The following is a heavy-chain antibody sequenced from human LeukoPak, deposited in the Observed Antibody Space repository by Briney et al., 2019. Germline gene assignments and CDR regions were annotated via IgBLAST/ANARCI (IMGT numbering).Heavy chain of an antibody. V-gene: IGHV1-46*01. CDR2: INPSGGST. J-gene: IGHJ5*02. D-gene: IGHD2-15*01. CDR1: GYTFTSYY. Sequence: ASVKVSCKASGYTFTSYYMHWVRQAPGQGLEWMGIINPSGGSTSYAQKFQGRVTMTRDTSTSTVYMELSSLRSEDTAVYYCAREGCSGGSCYRIWFDPWGQGTLVTVSS. CDR3: AREGCSGGSCYRIWFDP.